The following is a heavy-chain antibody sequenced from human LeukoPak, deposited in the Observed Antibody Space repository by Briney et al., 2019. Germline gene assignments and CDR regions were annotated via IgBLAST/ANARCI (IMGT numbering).Heavy chain of an antibody. Sequence: SETLSLTCAVYGGSLRGYYWSWIRQPPGKGLDWIGEINCSGSTNYNPSLKSRVTISGDTSKNQFSLKLSCVTAADTAVYYCARDRVDCSSTSCASHYGRDVWGQGTTVTVSS. CDR1: GGSLRGYY. D-gene: IGHD2-2*01. CDR3: ARDRVDCSSTSCASHYGRDV. V-gene: IGHV4-34*01. J-gene: IGHJ6*02. CDR2: INCSGST.